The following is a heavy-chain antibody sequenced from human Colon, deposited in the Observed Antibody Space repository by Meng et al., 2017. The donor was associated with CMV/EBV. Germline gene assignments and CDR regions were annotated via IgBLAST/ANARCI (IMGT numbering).Heavy chain of an antibody. D-gene: IGHD2-2*01. CDR3: AVIVPATDYSYGTDV. CDR2: MNPNTGNT. Sequence: SGYPFTNYGIHLVRQATGPGLGWMGWMNPNTGNTGFAQKFQGRITMTRDTSITTAYMELSSLRSDDTALYFCAVIVPATDYSYGTDVWGQGTTVTVSS. V-gene: IGHV1-8*02. J-gene: IGHJ6*02. CDR1: GYPFTNYG.